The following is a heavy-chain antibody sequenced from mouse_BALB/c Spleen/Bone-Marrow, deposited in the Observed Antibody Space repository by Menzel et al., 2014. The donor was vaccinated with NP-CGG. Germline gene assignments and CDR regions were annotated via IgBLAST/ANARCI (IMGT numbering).Heavy chain of an antibody. V-gene: IGHV1S137*01. CDR1: GCTFTDYA. Sequence: QVQLQQSGAELVRPGVSVKISCKGSGCTFTDYAMHWVKQSHAKSLEWIGVIGTYYGDATYNQKFKTKATMTVDKSSSTAYMELARLTSEDPALYYCAREGPWFAFWGQGTLVTVSA. CDR3: AREGPWFAF. CDR2: IGTYYGDA. J-gene: IGHJ3*01.